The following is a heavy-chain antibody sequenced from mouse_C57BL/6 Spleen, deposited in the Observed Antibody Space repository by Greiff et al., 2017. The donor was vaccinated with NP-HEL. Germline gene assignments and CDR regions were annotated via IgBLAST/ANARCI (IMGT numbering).Heavy chain of an antibody. V-gene: IGHV5-4*01. Sequence: EVKLMESGGGLVKPGGSLKLSCAASGFSFSSYAMSWVRQTPEKRLEWVATISDGGSYTYYPDNVKGRFTISRDKAKNNRYLQMSHLKSEDTAMDYCARDGAQATAMDDWGKGTSVTVSS. J-gene: IGHJ4*01. CDR2: ISDGGSYT. CDR3: ARDGAQATAMDD. CDR1: GFSFSSYA. D-gene: IGHD3-2*02.